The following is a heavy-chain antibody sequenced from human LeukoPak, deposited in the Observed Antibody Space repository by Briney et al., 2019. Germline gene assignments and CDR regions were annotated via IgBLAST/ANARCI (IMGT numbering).Heavy chain of an antibody. CDR2: IYTRGST. D-gene: IGHD3-22*01. V-gene: IGHV4-61*02. J-gene: IGHJ4*02. CDR3: AREAYYYDSSGQNTLGY. Sequence: SQTLSLTCTVSGGSISSGSYYWSWIRQSAGKGLEWIGRIYTRGSTNYNPSLKSRVTISVDTSKNQFSLKLSSVTAADTAVYYCAREAYYYDSSGQNTLGYWGQGTLVTVSS. CDR1: GGSISSGSYY.